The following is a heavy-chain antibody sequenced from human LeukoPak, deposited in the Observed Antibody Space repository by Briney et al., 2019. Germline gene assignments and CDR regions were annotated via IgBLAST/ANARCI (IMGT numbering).Heavy chain of an antibody. J-gene: IGHJ4*01. CDR3: ARDRVGSGWPRPYYFEH. D-gene: IGHD6-19*01. V-gene: IGHV1-2*02. Sequence: ASVKVSRKPSGYTFTGYYLHWVRQAPGQALEWMGWINPNIGATMYAEKFQGRVTMTRDTSISTAYMELSSLRSDDTALYYCARDRVGSGWPRPYYFEHWVHGTLVTVSS. CDR2: INPNIGAT. CDR1: GYTFTGYY.